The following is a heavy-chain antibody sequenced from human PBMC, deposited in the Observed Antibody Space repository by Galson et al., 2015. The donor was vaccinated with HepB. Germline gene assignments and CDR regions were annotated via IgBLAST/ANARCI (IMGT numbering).Heavy chain of an antibody. CDR3: AKAKTDYGGNLYWYFDV. V-gene: IGHV3-23*01. D-gene: IGHD4-23*01. Sequence: SLRLSCAASGFTFSSYVMTWVRKAPGKGLEWVSAISGYGGTTYFAASVKGRFTISRDNSKDTLYLQMNSLRAEDTAVYYCAKAKTDYGGNLYWYFDVWGRGTLVTVSS. J-gene: IGHJ2*01. CDR1: GFTFSSYV. CDR2: ISGYGGTT.